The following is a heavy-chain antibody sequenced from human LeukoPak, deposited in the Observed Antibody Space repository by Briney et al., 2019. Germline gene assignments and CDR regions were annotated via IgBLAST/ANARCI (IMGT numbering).Heavy chain of an antibody. V-gene: IGHV1-2*07. Sequence: ASVKVSCKASGYTFTGYYMHWVRQAPGQGLEWMGWINPNSGGTNYAHKFQGRVTMTRDTSISTAYMELSRLRSDDTAVYYCARARTFLNTGATPFRYWGQGTLVTVSS. CDR2: INPNSGGT. CDR3: ARARTFLNTGATPFRY. D-gene: IGHD1-26*01. J-gene: IGHJ4*02. CDR1: GYTFTGYY.